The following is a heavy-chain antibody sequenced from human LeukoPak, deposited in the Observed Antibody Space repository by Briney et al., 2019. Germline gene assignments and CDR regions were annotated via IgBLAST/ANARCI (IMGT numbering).Heavy chain of an antibody. V-gene: IGHV1-46*01. D-gene: IGHD5-12*01. J-gene: IGHJ4*02. Sequence: ASVKVSCKASGYTFTSYYMHWVRQAPGHGLVWMGIIFPSGGGTSYAQKFQGRVTMTRDTSTSTVYMELSSLTSEDTAVYYCARAYSGYSIDFWGQGTLVIVSS. CDR3: ARAYSGYSIDF. CDR2: IFPSGGGT. CDR1: GYTFTSYY.